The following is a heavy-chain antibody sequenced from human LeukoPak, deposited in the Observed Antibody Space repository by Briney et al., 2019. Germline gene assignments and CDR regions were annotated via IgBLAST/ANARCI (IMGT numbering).Heavy chain of an antibody. D-gene: IGHD4-17*01. CDR2: IKTDGSST. V-gene: IGHV3-74*01. Sequence: GGSLRLSCAASGFTFDDYAMHWVRQAPGKGLVWVSRIKTDGSSTSYADAVKGRFTISRDNAKNTLYLQMNSLRAEDTAVYYCAREDYGDYFYPGDWGQGTLVTVSS. J-gene: IGHJ4*02. CDR1: GFTFDDYA. CDR3: AREDYGDYFYPGD.